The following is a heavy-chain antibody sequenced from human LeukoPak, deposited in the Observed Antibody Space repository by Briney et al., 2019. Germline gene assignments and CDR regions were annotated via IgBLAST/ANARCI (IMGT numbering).Heavy chain of an antibody. CDR1: GFTFSSDA. Sequence: AGSLRLSCAASGFTFSSDAMSWVRQPPRKGLEWVSAIIGSGGSTYYADSVKGRCTMSRDSSKNTLYLQMNSLRAEDTAVYYCAKHSGSYVSYYYYYMDVWGKGTTVTVSS. J-gene: IGHJ6*03. V-gene: IGHV3-23*01. D-gene: IGHD1-26*01. CDR2: IIGSGGST. CDR3: AKHSGSYVSYYYYYMDV.